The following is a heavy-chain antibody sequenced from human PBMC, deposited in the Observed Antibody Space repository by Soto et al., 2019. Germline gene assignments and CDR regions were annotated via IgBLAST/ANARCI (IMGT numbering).Heavy chain of an antibody. J-gene: IGHJ6*02. Sequence: QVQLVESGGGVVQPGRSLRLSCAASGFTFSSYGMHWVRQATGKGLEWVAVISYDGSNKYYADSVKGRFTISRDNSKNTLYLQVDSLRAEHTAVYYCAKDRRPNYYYGMDVWGQGTTVTVSS. CDR1: GFTFSSYG. D-gene: IGHD6-25*01. CDR3: AKDRRPNYYYGMDV. CDR2: ISYDGSNK. V-gene: IGHV3-30*18.